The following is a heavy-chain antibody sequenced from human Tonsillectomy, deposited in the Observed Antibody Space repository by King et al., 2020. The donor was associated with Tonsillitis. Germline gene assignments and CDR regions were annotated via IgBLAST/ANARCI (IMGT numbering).Heavy chain of an antibody. J-gene: IGHJ5*01. CDR1: GFTFSTYA. CDR2: ISYDGSNK. Sequence: HVQLVESGGGVVQPGRSLRLSCVASGFTFSTYAMHWVRQSPGKGLEWVAVISYDGSNKYYADSVKGRFTISRDISKNTLYLQMNSLRPEDTAVYYCARGPADWGWEGDDSWGQETLVTVS. CDR3: ARGPADWGWEGDDS. V-gene: IGHV3-30*04. D-gene: IGHD7-27*01.